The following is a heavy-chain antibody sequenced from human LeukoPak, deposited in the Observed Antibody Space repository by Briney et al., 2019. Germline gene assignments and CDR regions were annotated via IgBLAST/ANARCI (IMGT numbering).Heavy chain of an antibody. CDR3: ARQTFGVLYFDS. CDR2: IYNSGST. Sequence: SQTLSLTCVVSGGSISRGSYYWNWIRQPAGKGLEWMGRIYNSGSTNYNPSLKSRVTISADMSRNQLSLLLTSMTAADTAVYYCARQTFGVLYFDSWGLGTLVIVSS. CDR1: GGSISRGSYY. D-gene: IGHD3-16*01. J-gene: IGHJ4*02. V-gene: IGHV4-61*02.